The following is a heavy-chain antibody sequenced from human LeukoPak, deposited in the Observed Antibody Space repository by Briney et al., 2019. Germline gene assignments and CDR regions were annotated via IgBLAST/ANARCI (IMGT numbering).Heavy chain of an antibody. Sequence: AGGSLRLSCSASGFTFSRFWMSWVRQAPGKGLEYVALIKQGGSEIYHMDSAKGRFTISRDDATYSLYLQMNSLRVEDTALYYCARDRESESDSEGDYWGQGTLVTVSS. CDR2: IKQGGSEI. V-gene: IGHV3-7*01. J-gene: IGHJ4*02. D-gene: IGHD4-11*01. CDR3: ARDRESESDSEGDY. CDR1: GFTFSRFW.